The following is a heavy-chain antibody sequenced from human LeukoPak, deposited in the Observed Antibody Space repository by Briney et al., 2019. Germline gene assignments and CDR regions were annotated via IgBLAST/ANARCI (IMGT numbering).Heavy chain of an antibody. CDR3: ARAIAVAGPYYFDY. D-gene: IGHD6-19*01. CDR1: GFTFSGYT. Sequence: GGSLRLSCAASGFTFSGYTMNWVRQAPVKGLEWVSSIGSVTTYIYYADSVKGRFTISRDNAKNSLSLQMNSLRAEDTAVYYCARAIAVAGPYYFDYWGQGTLVTVSS. V-gene: IGHV3-21*01. CDR2: IGSVTTYI. J-gene: IGHJ4*02.